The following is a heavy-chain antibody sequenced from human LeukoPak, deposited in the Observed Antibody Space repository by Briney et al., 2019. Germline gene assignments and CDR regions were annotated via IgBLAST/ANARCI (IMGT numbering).Heavy chain of an antibody. Sequence: SETLSLTCTVSGGSISSNSYYWGWIRHPPGKGLEWIGTIYYSGSTYYNPSLKSRVTISVDTSKNQFSLKLSSVTAADTAVYYCARNSYYYGSGTYGVPNWSDPWGQGTLVTVSS. J-gene: IGHJ5*02. CDR2: IYYSGST. CDR3: ARNSYYYGSGTYGVPNWSDP. D-gene: IGHD3-10*01. V-gene: IGHV4-39*01. CDR1: GGSISSNSYY.